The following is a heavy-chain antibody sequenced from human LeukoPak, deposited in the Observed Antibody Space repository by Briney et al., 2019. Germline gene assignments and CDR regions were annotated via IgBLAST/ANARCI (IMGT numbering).Heavy chain of an antibody. CDR1: GFAFSTYW. CDR2: IKKDGSTT. J-gene: IGHJ6*02. CDR3: ASNVGPGRRSPVLMDV. Sequence: QAGGSLRLSCEASGFAFSTYWMHWVRQAPGKGLVWVSHIKKDGSTTTYADSVKGRFTISRDNAKKPLYLQMNSLRAEDTAVYYCASNVGPGRRSPVLMDVWGQGTTVTVSS. V-gene: IGHV3-74*01. D-gene: IGHD1-26*01.